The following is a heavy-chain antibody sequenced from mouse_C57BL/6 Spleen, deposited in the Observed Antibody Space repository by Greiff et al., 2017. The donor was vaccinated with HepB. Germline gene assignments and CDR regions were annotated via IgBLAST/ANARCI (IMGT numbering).Heavy chain of an antibody. D-gene: IGHD1-1*01. Sequence: EVKLMESGGGLVKPGGSLKLSCAASGFTFSSYTMSWVRQTPEKRLEWVATISGGGGNTYYPDSVKGRFTISRDNAKNTLYLQMSSLRSEDTALYYCARHSGSSPYYAMDYWGQGTSVTVSS. CDR2: ISGGGGNT. J-gene: IGHJ4*01. V-gene: IGHV5-9*01. CDR1: GFTFSSYT. CDR3: ARHSGSSPYYAMDY.